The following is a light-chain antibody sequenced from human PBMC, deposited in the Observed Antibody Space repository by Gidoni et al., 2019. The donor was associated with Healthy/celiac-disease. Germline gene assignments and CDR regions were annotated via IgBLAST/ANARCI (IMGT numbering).Light chain of an antibody. CDR2: AAS. Sequence: IRMTQSPSSLSASTGDRVTITCRASQGISSYLAWYQQKPGKAPKLLIYAASTLQSGVPSRFSGSGSGTDFTLTISCLQSEDFATYYGQQYYSYPRTFGQGTKVEIK. CDR3: QQYYSYPRT. V-gene: IGKV1-8*01. J-gene: IGKJ1*01. CDR1: QGISSY.